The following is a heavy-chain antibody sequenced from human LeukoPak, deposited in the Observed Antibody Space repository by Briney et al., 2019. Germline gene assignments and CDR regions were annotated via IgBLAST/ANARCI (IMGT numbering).Heavy chain of an antibody. Sequence: GESLKISCKASGYSFTSYWIGWVRQMPGKGLEWMGIIYPGDSDTRYSPSFQGQVTISADKSISTAYLQWSSLKASDTAMYYCARRGLGYDSSGYYSAEYFQHWGQGTLVTVSS. D-gene: IGHD3-22*01. CDR2: IYPGDSDT. V-gene: IGHV5-51*01. J-gene: IGHJ1*01. CDR3: ARRGLGYDSSGYYSAEYFQH. CDR1: GYSFTSYW.